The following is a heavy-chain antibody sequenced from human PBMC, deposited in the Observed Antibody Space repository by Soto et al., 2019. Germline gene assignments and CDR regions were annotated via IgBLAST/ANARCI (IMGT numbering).Heavy chain of an antibody. J-gene: IGHJ4*02. CDR1: GDTFNFYS. Sequence: QVQLVQSGAEVKKPGSSVRVSCKASGDTFNFYSINWVRQAPGLGLEWMGRINPILSMSNYAQRFQGRVTMTADKSTSTAYVELSILRSEDRAMHYCASSYGSGYRAFDAWGQGALVTVSS. D-gene: IGHD3-10*01. CDR2: INPILSMS. V-gene: IGHV1-69*02. CDR3: ASSYGSGYRAFDA.